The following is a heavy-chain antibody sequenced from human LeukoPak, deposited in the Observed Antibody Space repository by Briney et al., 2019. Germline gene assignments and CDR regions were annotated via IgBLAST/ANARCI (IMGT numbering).Heavy chain of an antibody. CDR2: IYYSGST. Sequence: SETLSLTCTVSGGSISSSSYYWGWIRQPPGKGLEWIGSIYYSGSTYYNPSLKSRVTISVDTSKNQFSLKLSSVTAADTAVYYCARDGYNYGNTFDDWGQGTLVTVSS. V-gene: IGHV4-39*07. D-gene: IGHD5-18*01. CDR1: GGSISSSSYY. J-gene: IGHJ4*02. CDR3: ARDGYNYGNTFDD.